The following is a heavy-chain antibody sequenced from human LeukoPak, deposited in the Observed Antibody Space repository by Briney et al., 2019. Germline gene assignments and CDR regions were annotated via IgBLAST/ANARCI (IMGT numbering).Heavy chain of an antibody. Sequence: PGGSLRLSCAASGFPFSNYWMHWVRQAPGKGLVWVSRVNSDGSTTNYAGSVKGRFTISRDNAENTLYMRMNSLRPEDTAVYYCARGYYSSSHIDNWGQGTLVTVSS. D-gene: IGHD6-13*01. CDR1: GFPFSNYW. CDR3: ARGYYSSSHIDN. V-gene: IGHV3-74*01. J-gene: IGHJ4*02. CDR2: VNSDGSTT.